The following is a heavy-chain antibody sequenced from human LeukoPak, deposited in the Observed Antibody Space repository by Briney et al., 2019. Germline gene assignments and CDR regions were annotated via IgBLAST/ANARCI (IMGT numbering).Heavy chain of an antibody. CDR3: ARDSSGHYTFDY. J-gene: IGHJ4*02. CDR2: IWYDGSNK. Sequence: QPGGSLRLSCAASGFTFITYAMHWVRQAPGKGLEWVALIWYDGSNKYYADSAKGRFTISIDNSKNTLYLQMNSLRAEDTALSYCARDSSGHYTFDYWGQGTLVTVSS. D-gene: IGHD3-22*01. CDR1: GFTFITYA. V-gene: IGHV3-30*04.